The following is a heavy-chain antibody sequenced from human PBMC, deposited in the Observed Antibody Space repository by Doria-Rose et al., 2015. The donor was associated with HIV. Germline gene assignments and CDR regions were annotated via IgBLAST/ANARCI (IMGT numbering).Heavy chain of an antibody. Sequence: QVTLKESGPVLVKPTETLTLTCTVSGVSLSSPGMGVSWIRQPPGKALEWLANIFSDDERSYKTSLKSRLTTSRGTSKSQVVLTMTDMDPVDTATYYCARIKSSRWYHKYYFDFWGQGTLDIVSA. J-gene: IGHJ4*02. D-gene: IGHD6-13*01. V-gene: IGHV2-26*01. CDR2: IFSDDER. CDR3: ARIKSSRWYHKYYFDF. CDR1: GVSLSSPGMG.